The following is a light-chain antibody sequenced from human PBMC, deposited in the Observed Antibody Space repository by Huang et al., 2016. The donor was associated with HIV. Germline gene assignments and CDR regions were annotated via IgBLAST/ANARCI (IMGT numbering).Light chain of an antibody. J-gene: IGKJ3*01. V-gene: IGKV1-39*01. CDR2: NPF. CDR1: QDIDTY. CDR3: QQSYTFTFT. Sequence: DIQMTQSPSSLSASVGDRVTITCRASQDIDTYLNWYQQRPGKAPKRLIYNPFNWQSGVPSRCNGTGSETDFALTITNLQPEDVATYFCQQSYTFTFTFGPGTAVNI.